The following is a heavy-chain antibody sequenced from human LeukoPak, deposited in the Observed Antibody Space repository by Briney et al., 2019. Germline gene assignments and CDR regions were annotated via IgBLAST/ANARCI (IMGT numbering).Heavy chain of an antibody. CDR2: IYYSGST. CDR1: GGSLSSGDYY. D-gene: IGHD6-13*01. V-gene: IGHV4-30-4*08. Sequence: SETLSLTCTVSGGSLSSGDYYWSWIRQPPGKGLEWIGYIYYSGSTYYNPSLKSRVTISVDTSKNQFSLKLSSVTAADTAVYYCARDGGQQLVEADNWFDPWGQGTLVTVSS. CDR3: ARDGGQQLVEADNWFDP. J-gene: IGHJ5*02.